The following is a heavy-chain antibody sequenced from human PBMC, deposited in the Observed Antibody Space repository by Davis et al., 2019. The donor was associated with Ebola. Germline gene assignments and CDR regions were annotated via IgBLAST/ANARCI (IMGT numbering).Heavy chain of an antibody. J-gene: IGHJ5*02. V-gene: IGHV3-64*04. Sequence: GESLKISCLASGFTFSSYAMHWVRQAPGKGLQYLAGITSNGGNTYHADSVKGRFTISRDNSKNTLYLQMNSLRAEDTAVYYCAKDRREDIVVVPAATWGQGTLVTVSS. CDR3: AKDRREDIVVVPAAT. CDR2: ITSNGGNT. D-gene: IGHD2-2*01. CDR1: GFTFSSYA.